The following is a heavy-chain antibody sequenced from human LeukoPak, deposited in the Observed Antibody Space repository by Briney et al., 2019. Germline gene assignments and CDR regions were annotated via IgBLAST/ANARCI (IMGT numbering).Heavy chain of an antibody. CDR2: IAHDGGNK. Sequence: AGGSLRLSCAASGLHFSHYLMHWVRQAPGKGLEGVADIAHDGGNKYYAESVKGRFTISRDNSKNTLYLQMNSLRAEDTAVYYCARDLRDSSGWFFDYWGQGTLVTVSS. CDR1: GLHFSHYL. J-gene: IGHJ4*02. CDR3: ARDLRDSSGWFFDY. V-gene: IGHV3-30*03. D-gene: IGHD6-19*01.